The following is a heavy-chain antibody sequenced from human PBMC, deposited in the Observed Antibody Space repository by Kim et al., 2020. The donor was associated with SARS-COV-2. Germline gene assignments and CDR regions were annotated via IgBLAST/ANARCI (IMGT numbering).Heavy chain of an antibody. J-gene: IGHJ4*02. D-gene: IGHD5-18*01. Sequence: ADSVKGRFTISRDNSKNTLYLQMNSLRAEDTAVYYCAKDSRYSYGSYFDYWGQGTLVTVSS. CDR3: AKDSRYSYGSYFDY. V-gene: IGHV3-23*01.